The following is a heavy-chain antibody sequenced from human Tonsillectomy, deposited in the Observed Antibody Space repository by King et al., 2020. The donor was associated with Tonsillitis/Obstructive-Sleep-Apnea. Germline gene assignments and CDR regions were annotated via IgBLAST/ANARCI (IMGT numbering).Heavy chain of an antibody. CDR2: ISGSGGST. Sequence: EVQLVESGGGLVQPGGSLRLSCAASGFTFSSYAMSWVLQAPGKGLEWVSAISGSGGSTYYADSVKGRFTISRDNSKNTLYLQMNSLRAEDTAVYYCAKDWGDIAARPRHFDYWGQGTLVTVSS. CDR1: GFTFSSYA. CDR3: AKDWGDIAARPRHFDY. V-gene: IGHV3-23*04. D-gene: IGHD6-6*01. J-gene: IGHJ4*02.